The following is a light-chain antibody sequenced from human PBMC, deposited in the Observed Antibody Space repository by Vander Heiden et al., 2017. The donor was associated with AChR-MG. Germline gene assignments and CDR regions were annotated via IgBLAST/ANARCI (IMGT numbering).Light chain of an antibody. Sequence: EIVMTQSPATLSASPGERATLSCRASQSVSSNLAWYQQKPGQPPRLLIYGASTRATGIPARFSGSGSGTEFTLTISSLQSEDFAVYSCQQYDNWPLTFGPGAKVDIK. V-gene: IGKV3-15*01. J-gene: IGKJ3*01. CDR2: GAS. CDR3: QQYDNWPLT. CDR1: QSVSSN.